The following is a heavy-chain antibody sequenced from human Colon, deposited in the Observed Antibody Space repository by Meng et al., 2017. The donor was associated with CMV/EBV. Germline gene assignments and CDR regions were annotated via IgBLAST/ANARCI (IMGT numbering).Heavy chain of an antibody. V-gene: IGHV2-5*02. J-gene: IGHJ5*02. D-gene: IGHD3-22*01. CDR1: LRTSGVG. CDR3: ARSYYYDSSGYYYAGWFDP. CDR2: LYGDEDK. Sequence: LRTSGVGVGWIRQPPGKALEWLALLYGDEDKRYSPSLRSRLTITKDTSKNQVVLTMTNMDPVDTATYYWARSYYYDSSGYYYAGWFDPWGQGTLVTVSS.